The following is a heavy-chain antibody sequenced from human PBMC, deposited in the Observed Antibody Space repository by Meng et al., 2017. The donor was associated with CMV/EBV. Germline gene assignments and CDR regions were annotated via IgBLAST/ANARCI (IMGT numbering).Heavy chain of an antibody. V-gene: IGHV4-34*01. CDR1: GGSFSGYY. CDR2: INNSGST. J-gene: IGHJ5*02. D-gene: IGHD2-8*01. CDR3: ARGYRLVMVCTPSKLNRFDP. Sequence: GSLRLSCAVYGGSFSGYYWSWIRQPPGKGLEWIGEINNSGSTNYNPSLKSRVTISVDTSKNQFSLKLSSVTAADKAVYYCARGYRLVMVCTPSKLNRFDPWGQGTMVTVSS.